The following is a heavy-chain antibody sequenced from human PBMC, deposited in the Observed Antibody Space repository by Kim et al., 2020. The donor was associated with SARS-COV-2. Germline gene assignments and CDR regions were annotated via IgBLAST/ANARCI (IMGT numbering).Heavy chain of an antibody. CDR1: GYTFTSYG. CDR3: ARTSLYYYGSGSYSDAFDI. Sequence: ASVKVSCKASGYTFTSYGISWVRQAPGQGLEWMGWISAYNGNTNYAQKLQGRVTMTTDTSTSTAYMELRSLRSDDTAVYYCARTSLYYYGSGSYSDAFDIWGQGTMVTVSS. CDR2: ISAYNGNT. J-gene: IGHJ3*02. D-gene: IGHD3-10*01. V-gene: IGHV1-18*01.